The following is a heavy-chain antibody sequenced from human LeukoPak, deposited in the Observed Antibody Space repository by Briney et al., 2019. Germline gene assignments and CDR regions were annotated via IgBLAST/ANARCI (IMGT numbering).Heavy chain of an antibody. CDR2: IYYSGGT. CDR3: ARVEWESYFDY. Sequence: GSLRVSCAASGFTFSSYDMSWVRQAPGKGLEWIGSIYYSGGTYYNPSLKRRVTISVDTSKNHFSLKLSSVTAADTAVYYCARVEWESYFDYWGQGTLVTVSS. D-gene: IGHD1-26*01. V-gene: IGHV4-38-2*01. CDR1: GFTFSSYD. J-gene: IGHJ4*02.